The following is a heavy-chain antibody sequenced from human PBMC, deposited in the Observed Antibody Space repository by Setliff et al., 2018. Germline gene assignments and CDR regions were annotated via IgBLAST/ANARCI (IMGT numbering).Heavy chain of an antibody. CDR1: GYTFTGYY. CDR2: IDPSGDYT. V-gene: IGHV1-2*02. CDR3: ARGEHIVSGDFYHYIDV. J-gene: IGHJ6*03. Sequence: ASVKVSCKASGYTFTGYYMHWVRQAPGQGLEWMGIIDPSGDYTNYAQKFQGRVTMTRDTSISTAYMELRRLKSDDTAVYYCARGEHIVSGDFYHYIDVWGKGTTVTVSS. D-gene: IGHD2-15*01.